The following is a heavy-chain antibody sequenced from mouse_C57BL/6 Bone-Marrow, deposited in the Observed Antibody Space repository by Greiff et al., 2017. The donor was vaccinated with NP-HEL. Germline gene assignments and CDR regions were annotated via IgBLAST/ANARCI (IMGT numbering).Heavy chain of an antibody. CDR2: IDPSDSYT. V-gene: IGHV1-50*01. Sequence: QVQLQQPGAELVKPGASVKLSCKASGYTFTSYWMQWVKQRPGQGLEWIGEIDPSDSYTNYNQKFKGKATLTVDTSSSTAYMQLSSLTSEDSAVYYCALLRYFDYWGQGTTLTVSS. J-gene: IGHJ2*01. CDR1: GYTFTSYW. D-gene: IGHD1-1*01. CDR3: ALLRYFDY.